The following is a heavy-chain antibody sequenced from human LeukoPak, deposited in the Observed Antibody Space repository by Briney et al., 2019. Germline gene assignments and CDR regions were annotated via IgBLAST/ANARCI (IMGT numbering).Heavy chain of an antibody. Sequence: GESLKISCKGSGYSFTSYWIGWVRQMPGKGLEWMGIIYPGDSDTRYSPSFQGQVTISADKSISTAYLQWSSLKASDTAMYYCARQRFRGYSYGFPDYWGQGTLVAVSS. CDR2: IYPGDSDT. V-gene: IGHV5-51*01. J-gene: IGHJ4*02. CDR1: GYSFTSYW. D-gene: IGHD5-18*01. CDR3: ARQRFRGYSYGFPDY.